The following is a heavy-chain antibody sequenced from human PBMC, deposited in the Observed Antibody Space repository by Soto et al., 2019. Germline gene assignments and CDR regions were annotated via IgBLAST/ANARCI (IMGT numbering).Heavy chain of an antibody. V-gene: IGHV3-30-3*01. J-gene: IGHJ6*04. Sequence: QVQLVESGGGVVQPGRSLRLSCAASGFTFSSYAMHWVRQAPGKGLEWVAVISYDGSNKYYADSVKGRFTISRDNSKNTLYLQMNSLRAEDTAVYYSARGHPGNYYYYGMDVWGKGTTVTVSS. CDR2: ISYDGSNK. CDR1: GFTFSSYA. CDR3: ARGHPGNYYYYGMDV.